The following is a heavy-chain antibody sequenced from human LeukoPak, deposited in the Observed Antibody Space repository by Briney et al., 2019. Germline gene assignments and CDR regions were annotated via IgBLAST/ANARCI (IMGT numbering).Heavy chain of an antibody. Sequence: GGSLRLSCAASGVTFSSYEMNWVRQAPGKGLGWVSYISISGSTIYYADSVQGTFTISRANAKHSLYLQMNSLRAEDTAVYYCAEIGITMIGGVWGKGTTVTISS. CDR2: ISISGSTI. CDR1: GVTFSSYE. V-gene: IGHV3-48*03. CDR3: AEIGITMIGGV. D-gene: IGHD3-10*02. J-gene: IGHJ6*04.